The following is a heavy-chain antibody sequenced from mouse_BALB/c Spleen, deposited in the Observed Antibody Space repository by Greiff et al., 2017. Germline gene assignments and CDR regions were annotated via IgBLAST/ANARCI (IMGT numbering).Heavy chain of an antibody. D-gene: IGHD2-3*01. V-gene: IGHV1-18*01. CDR1: GYTFTDYN. Sequence: EVQLQQSGPELVKPGASVKIPCKASGYTFTDYNMDWVKQSHGKSLEWIGDINPNNGGTIYNQKFKGKATLTVDKSSSTAYMELRSLTSEDTAVYYCARSMPRGYAMDYWGQGTSVTVTS. J-gene: IGHJ4*01. CDR3: ARSMPRGYAMDY. CDR2: INPNNGGT.